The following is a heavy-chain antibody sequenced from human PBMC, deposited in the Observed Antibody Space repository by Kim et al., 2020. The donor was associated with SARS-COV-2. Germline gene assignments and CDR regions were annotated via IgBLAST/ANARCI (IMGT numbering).Heavy chain of an antibody. CDR2: ISSYSGQT. D-gene: IGHD6-13*01. V-gene: IGHV1-18*04. CDR1: GYTFTSNS. CDR3: ARDRGQQLVTGVFDD. J-gene: IGHJ4*02. Sequence: ASVKVSCKTSGYTFTSNSVSWVRQAPGQGLEWMGWISSYSGQTNYAQKLQGRVTMTTDTSTSTAYMELRTLRSDDTAVYFCARDRGQQLVTGVFDDWGQGTLVTVPS.